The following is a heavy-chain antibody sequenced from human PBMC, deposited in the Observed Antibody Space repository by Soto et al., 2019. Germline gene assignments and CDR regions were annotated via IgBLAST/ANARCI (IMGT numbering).Heavy chain of an antibody. Sequence: GESLKISCKGSGCSFTSYWIGWVRQMPGKGLEWMGIIYPGDSDTRYSPSFQGQVTISADKSISTAYLQWSSLKASDTAMYYCARRSYYYDSSGYSYFDYWGQGTLVTVSS. CDR1: GCSFTSYW. CDR3: ARRSYYYDSSGYSYFDY. CDR2: IYPGDSDT. D-gene: IGHD3-22*01. J-gene: IGHJ4*02. V-gene: IGHV5-51*01.